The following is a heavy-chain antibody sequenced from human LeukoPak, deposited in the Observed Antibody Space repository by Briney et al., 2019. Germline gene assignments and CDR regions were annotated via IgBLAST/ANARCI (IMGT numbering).Heavy chain of an antibody. CDR1: GFTFDDYG. J-gene: IGHJ4*02. D-gene: IGHD5-12*01. CDR2: IGGSNGIT. V-gene: IGHV3-23*01. Sequence: GGSLRLSCAASGFTFDDYGMSWVRQAPGKGLEWVSVIGGSNGITFYVGSVKGRFTISRDNSKDTLYLQMNSLRAEDTAVYYCARNENSGWGYFDYWGQGTLVTVSS. CDR3: ARNENSGWGYFDY.